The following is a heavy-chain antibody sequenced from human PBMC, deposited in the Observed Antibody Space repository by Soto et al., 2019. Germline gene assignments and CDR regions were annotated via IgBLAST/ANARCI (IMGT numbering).Heavy chain of an antibody. CDR1: GFTFSSYS. CDR2: ISSSSSYI. D-gene: IGHD6-6*01. V-gene: IGHV3-21*01. J-gene: IGHJ6*02. CDR3: ASFSSSSRARYYYGMDV. Sequence: GGSLRLSCAASGFTFSSYSMNWVRQAPGKGLEWVSSISSSSSYIYYADSVKGRFTISRDNAKNSLYLQMSSLRAEDTAVYYCASFSSSSRARYYYGMDVWGQGTTVTVSS.